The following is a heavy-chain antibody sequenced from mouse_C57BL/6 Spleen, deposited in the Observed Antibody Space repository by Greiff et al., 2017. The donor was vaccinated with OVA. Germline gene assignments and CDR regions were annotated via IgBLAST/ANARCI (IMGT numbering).Heavy chain of an antibody. CDR2: ISYDGSN. CDR1: GYSITSGYY. V-gene: IGHV3-6*01. Sequence: EVHLVESGPGLVKPSQSLSLTCSVTGYSITSGYYWNWIRQFPGNKLEWMGYISYDGSNNYNPSLKNRIPSTRDTSKNQFFLKLNSVTTEETATYYCARDRGSPYAMDYWGQGTSVTVSS. CDR3: ARDRGSPYAMDY. D-gene: IGHD3-3*01. J-gene: IGHJ4*01.